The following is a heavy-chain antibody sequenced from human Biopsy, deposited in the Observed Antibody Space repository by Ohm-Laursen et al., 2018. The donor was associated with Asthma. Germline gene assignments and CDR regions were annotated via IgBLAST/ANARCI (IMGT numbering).Heavy chain of an antibody. CDR2: IIPMYGVP. Sequence: SSVKVSCKASGGTFRTYAFNWVRQAPGQGPEWMGGIIPMYGVPKVAQKFQGRATITADESTSTAYMEMSSLRSEDTAVYYCARVDAIMISGDFYFYSGFDLWGQGTTVRVSS. D-gene: IGHD3-16*01. V-gene: IGHV1-69*01. CDR3: ARVDAIMISGDFYFYSGFDL. J-gene: IGHJ6*02. CDR1: GGTFRTYA.